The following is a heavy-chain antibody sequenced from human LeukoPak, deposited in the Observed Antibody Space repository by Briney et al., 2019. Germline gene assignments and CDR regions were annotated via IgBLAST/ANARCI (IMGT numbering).Heavy chain of an antibody. Sequence: GGSLRLSCAASGFTFSSYAMHWVRQAPGKGLEGVAVISYDGSNKYYADSVKGRFTLSRDNSKDTLYLQMNSLRGEDTAVYYCARNDPKACGGDWYSDVAFDYWGQGTLVSVS. D-gene: IGHD2-21*02. V-gene: IGHV3-30-3*01. J-gene: IGHJ4*02. CDR3: ARNDPKACGGDWYSDVAFDY. CDR1: GFTFSSYA. CDR2: ISYDGSNK.